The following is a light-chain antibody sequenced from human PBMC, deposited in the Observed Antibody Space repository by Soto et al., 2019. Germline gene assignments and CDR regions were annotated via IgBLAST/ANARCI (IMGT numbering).Light chain of an antibody. J-gene: IGLJ1*01. CDR1: SSDVGGYNY. V-gene: IGLV2-8*01. CDR2: EVS. Sequence: QSVLTQPPSASGSPGQSVTISCTGTSSDVGGYNYVSWYQQHPGKAPKLMIYEVSKRPSGVPDRFSGSKSGNTASLTVSGLQAEYEADYYCSPYAGSINSVFGTGTEVTVL. CDR3: SPYAGSINSV.